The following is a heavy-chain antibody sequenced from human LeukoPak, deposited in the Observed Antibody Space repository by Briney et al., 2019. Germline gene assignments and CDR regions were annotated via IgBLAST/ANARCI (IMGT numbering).Heavy chain of an antibody. CDR3: ARDWVSGGWGMIDY. CDR1: GFTFDDYA. D-gene: IGHD3-16*01. Sequence: QTGGSLRLSCAASGFTFDDYAMHWVRQAPGKGLEWVSGISWNSGSIGYADSVKGRFTISRDNAKNSLYLQMGSLRAEDMAVYYCARDWVSGGWGMIDYWGQGTLVTVSS. CDR2: ISWNSGSI. V-gene: IGHV3-9*03. J-gene: IGHJ4*02.